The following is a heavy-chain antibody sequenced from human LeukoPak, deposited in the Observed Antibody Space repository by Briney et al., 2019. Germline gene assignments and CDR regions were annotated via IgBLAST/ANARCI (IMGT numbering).Heavy chain of an antibody. J-gene: IGHJ3*02. V-gene: IGHV4-59*02. CDR3: ARDGEGPPLDGFDI. Sequence: PSETLSLTCTVSGGSVNNNYWGWIRQPPGKGLEWIGYIYYTGSTNYSPSLKSRVTISVDTSKNQFSLKLSSVTAADTAVYYCARDGEGPPLDGFDIWGRGTMVTVSS. CDR1: GGSVNNNY. CDR2: IYYTGST.